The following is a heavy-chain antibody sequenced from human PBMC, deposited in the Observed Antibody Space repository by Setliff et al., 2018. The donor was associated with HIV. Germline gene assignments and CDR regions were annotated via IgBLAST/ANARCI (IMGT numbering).Heavy chain of an antibody. CDR1: GGSISSYY. CDR2: IYYSGST. V-gene: IGHV4-59*12. Sequence: SETLSLTCTVSGGSISSYYWSWIRQPPGKGLEWIGYIYYSGSTYYNPSLKSRVTMSVDTSKNQFSLKLSSVTAADTAVYYCARDGFWSGYIDYWGQGTLVTVSS. CDR3: ARDGFWSGYIDY. D-gene: IGHD3-3*01. J-gene: IGHJ4*02.